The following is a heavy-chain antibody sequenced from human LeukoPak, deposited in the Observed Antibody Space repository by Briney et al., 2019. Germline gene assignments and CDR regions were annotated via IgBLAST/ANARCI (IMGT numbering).Heavy chain of an antibody. Sequence: SETLSLTCTVSGGSISSYYWSWIRQPPGKGLEWIGYIYYSGSTNYNPSLKSRVTISVDTSKNQFSLKLSSVTAADTAVYYCARGLTGGWAAVFDYWGQGILVTVSS. CDR3: ARGLTGGWAAVFDY. CDR2: IYYSGST. J-gene: IGHJ4*02. CDR1: GGSISSYY. V-gene: IGHV4-59*08. D-gene: IGHD1-26*01.